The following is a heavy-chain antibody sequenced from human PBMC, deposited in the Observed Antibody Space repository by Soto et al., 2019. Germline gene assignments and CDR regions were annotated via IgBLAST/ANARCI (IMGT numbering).Heavy chain of an antibody. V-gene: IGHV3-21*01. D-gene: IGHD5-18*01. Sequence: PGGSLRLSCAASGFTFSSYSMNWVRQAPGKGLEWVSSISSSSSYIYYADSVKGRFTISRDNAKNSLYLQMNSLRAEDTAVYYCAGNPRGYSYGPLWGRVGAFDIWGQGTMVTVSS. CDR2: ISSSSSYI. CDR1: GFTFSSYS. CDR3: AGNPRGYSYGPLWGRVGAFDI. J-gene: IGHJ3*02.